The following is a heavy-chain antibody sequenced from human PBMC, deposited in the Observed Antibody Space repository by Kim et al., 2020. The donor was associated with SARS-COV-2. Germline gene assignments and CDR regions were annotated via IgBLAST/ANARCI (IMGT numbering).Heavy chain of an antibody. J-gene: IGHJ4*02. CDR1: GFTFSSYG. CDR3: AKRRRKQWLVGGVDY. D-gene: IGHD6-19*01. CDR2: ISYDGSNK. Sequence: GGSLRLSCAASGFTFSSYGMHWVRQAPGKGLEWVAVISYDGSNKYYADSVKGRFTISRDNSKNTLYLQMNSLRAEDTAVYYCAKRRRKQWLVGGVDYWGQGTLVTVSS. V-gene: IGHV3-30*18.